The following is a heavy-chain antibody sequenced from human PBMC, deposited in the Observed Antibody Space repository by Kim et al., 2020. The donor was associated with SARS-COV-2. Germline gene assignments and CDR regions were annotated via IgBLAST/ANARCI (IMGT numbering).Heavy chain of an antibody. Sequence: RGNTYTNPSLKSRLTISVDSSQNQFSLRLNSVTAADTAVYYCARRRHYFDFWGQGTLVTVSS. V-gene: IGHV4-31*02. CDR2: RGNT. J-gene: IGHJ4*02. CDR3: ARRRHYFDF.